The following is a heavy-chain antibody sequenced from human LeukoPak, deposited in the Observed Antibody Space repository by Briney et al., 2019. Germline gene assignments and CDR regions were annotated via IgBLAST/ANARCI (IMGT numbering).Heavy chain of an antibody. J-gene: IGHJ3*02. V-gene: IGHV4-59*01. CDR2: IYYSGST. CDR1: GGSISSYY. Sequence: SETLSLTCTVSGGSISSYYWSWIRQPPGKGLEWIGYIYYSGSTNYNPSLKSRVTISVDTSKNQFSLKLSSVTAADTAVYYCARERADAFDIWGQGTMVTVSS. CDR3: ARERADAFDI.